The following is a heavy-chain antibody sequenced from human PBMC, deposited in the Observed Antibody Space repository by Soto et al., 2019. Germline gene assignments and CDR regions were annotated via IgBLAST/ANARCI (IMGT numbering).Heavy chain of an antibody. J-gene: IGHJ3*01. CDR2: IYYSGST. CDR1: GGSISSYY. CDR3: ARRWGTAFDF. V-gene: IGHV4-59*08. Sequence: SETLSLTCTVSGGSISSYYWSWIRQPPGKGLEWIGYIYYSGSTNYNPSLKSRVTISVDTSKNQFSLKLSSVTAADTAVYYCARRWGTAFDFWGQGTMVTVSS. D-gene: IGHD1-1*01.